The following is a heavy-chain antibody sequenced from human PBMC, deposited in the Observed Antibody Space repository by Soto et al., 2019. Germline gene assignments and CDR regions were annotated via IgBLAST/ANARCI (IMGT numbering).Heavy chain of an antibody. J-gene: IGHJ3*02. D-gene: IGHD7-27*01. CDR2: ICDDGNNK. CDR3: AKESWGHAFDT. Sequence: PGGSLKLSCAASGFTFSSYGMHWVRQAPGKGLEWVAVICDDGNNKYYADSVKGRFTISRDNSKSTLSLQMNSLRGEDTAIYYCAKESWGHAFDTWGQGTMVTVSS. CDR1: GFTFSSYG. V-gene: IGHV3-33*03.